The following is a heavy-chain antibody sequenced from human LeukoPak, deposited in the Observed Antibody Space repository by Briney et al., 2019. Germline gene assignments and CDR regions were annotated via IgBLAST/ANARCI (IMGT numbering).Heavy chain of an antibody. Sequence: SETLSLTCTVSGGSISSSRYYWRWIRRPPGKGLECIRSIYYSGSTYYNPSLKRRVTISVDTSKNQFSLKLSSVTAADTAVYYCARLQRAITMVRGVIDYWGQGTLVTVSS. D-gene: IGHD3-10*01. V-gene: IGHV4-39*01. CDR1: GGSISSSRYY. CDR3: ARLQRAITMVRGVIDY. CDR2: IYYSGST. J-gene: IGHJ4*02.